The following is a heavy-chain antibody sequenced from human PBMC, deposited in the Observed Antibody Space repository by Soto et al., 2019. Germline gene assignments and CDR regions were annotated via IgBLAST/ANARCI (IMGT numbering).Heavy chain of an antibody. Sequence: GGSLRLSCAASGFTFSSYAMSWVRQAPGKGLEWVSSISGSGDSTYYADSVKGRFTISRDNSKNTLHLQMSSLRAEDTAVYYCAKVCYQSLTLVEGFDYWGQGTLVT. CDR1: GFTFSSYA. D-gene: IGHD2-15*01. J-gene: IGHJ4*02. V-gene: IGHV3-23*01. CDR2: ISGSGDST. CDR3: AKVCYQSLTLVEGFDY.